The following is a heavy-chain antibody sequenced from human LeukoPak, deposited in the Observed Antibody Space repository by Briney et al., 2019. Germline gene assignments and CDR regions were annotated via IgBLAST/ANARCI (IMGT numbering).Heavy chain of an antibody. J-gene: IGHJ5*02. CDR1: GGSISGGSYY. D-gene: IGHD5-18*01. Sequence: SQTLSLTCTVSGGSISGGSYYWRWIRQPAGKGLEWIGQLYTSGSTNYSPSLKSRVTISVDSSKNQFSLKLSSVTAADTAVYYCAREVLGTWIHPTWFDPWGQGTLVTVSS. V-gene: IGHV4-61*09. CDR3: AREVLGTWIHPTWFDP. CDR2: LYTSGST.